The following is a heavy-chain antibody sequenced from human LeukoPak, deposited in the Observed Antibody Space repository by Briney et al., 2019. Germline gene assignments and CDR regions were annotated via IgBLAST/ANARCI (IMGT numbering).Heavy chain of an antibody. J-gene: IGHJ4*02. V-gene: IGHV1-24*01. Sequence: GSVSVSRKLSVYTLTEFSMHAGRPAPRKGGGWRGGFYLEDGETIYAQKFQGRVTMTEDTSTDTAYMELSSLRSEDTAVYYCATGLFFQVDTAMATVPYFDYWGQGTLVTVSS. CDR1: VYTLTEFS. D-gene: IGHD5-18*01. CDR2: FYLEDGET. CDR3: ATGLFFQVDTAMATVPYFDY.